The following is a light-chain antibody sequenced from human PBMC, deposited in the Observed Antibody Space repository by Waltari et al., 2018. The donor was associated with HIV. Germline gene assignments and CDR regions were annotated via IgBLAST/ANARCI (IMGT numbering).Light chain of an antibody. CDR2: NNA. V-gene: IGLV1-44*01. CDR1: SSSLGSNT. CDR3: AAWDDSLKDVL. J-gene: IGLJ2*01. Sequence: QSVLTQPPSASGTPGLRVTFSCSGGSSSLGSNTVHWYQQVPGAAPRLLIYNNARRPSGVPDRFSGSKSGTSASLAIRGLQSEDEADYYCAAWDDSLKDVLFGGGTKLTVL.